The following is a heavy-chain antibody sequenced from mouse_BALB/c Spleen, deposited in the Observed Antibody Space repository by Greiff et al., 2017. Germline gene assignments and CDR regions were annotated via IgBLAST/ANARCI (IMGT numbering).Heavy chain of an antibody. CDR3: ARGRSYYGSSLYAMDY. D-gene: IGHD1-1*01. Sequence: QVQLKESGPGLVAPSQSLSITCTVSGFSLTSYGVHWVRQPPGKGLEWLGVIWAGGSTNYNSALMSRLSISKDNSKSQVFLKMNSLQTDDTAMYYCARGRSYYGSSLYAMDYWGQGTSVTVSS. J-gene: IGHJ4*01. CDR1: GFSLTSYG. V-gene: IGHV2-9*02. CDR2: IWAGGST.